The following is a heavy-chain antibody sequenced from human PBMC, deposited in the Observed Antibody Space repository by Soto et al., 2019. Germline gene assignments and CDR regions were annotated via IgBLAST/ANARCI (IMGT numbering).Heavy chain of an antibody. D-gene: IGHD6-6*01. CDR1: GYSFTSYW. J-gene: IGHJ6*02. CDR2: IYPGDSDT. V-gene: IGHV5-51*01. Sequence: PGESLKISCKGSGYSFTSYWIGWVRQMPGKGLEWMGIIYPGDSDTRYSPSFQGQVTISADKSISTAYLQWSSLKASDTAMYYCARQRDSSPSIYYYGMDVWGQGTTVTVSS. CDR3: ARQRDSSPSIYYYGMDV.